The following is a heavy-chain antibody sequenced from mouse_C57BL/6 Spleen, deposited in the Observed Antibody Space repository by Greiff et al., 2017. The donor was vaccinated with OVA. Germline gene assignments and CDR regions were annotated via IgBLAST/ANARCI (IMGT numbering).Heavy chain of an antibody. CDR2: IYPGDGAT. J-gene: IGHJ4*01. V-gene: IGHV1-82*01. D-gene: IGHD2-4*01. CDR3: ARDDYEGYAMDY. CDR1: GYAFSSSW. Sequence: VQLQQSGPELVKPGASVKISCKASGYAFSSSWMNWVKQRPGKGLEWIGRIYPGDGATNYNGKFKGKATLTADKSSSTAYMQLSSLTSEDSAVYFCARDDYEGYAMDYWGQGTSVTVSS.